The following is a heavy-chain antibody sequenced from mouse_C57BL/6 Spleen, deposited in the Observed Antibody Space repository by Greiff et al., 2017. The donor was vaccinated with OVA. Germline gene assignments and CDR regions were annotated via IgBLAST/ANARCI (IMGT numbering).Heavy chain of an antibody. CDR3: ALLLRFGSDY. V-gene: IGHV1-69*01. Sequence: VQLQQPGAELVMPGASVKLSCKASGYTFTSYWMHWVKQRPGQGLEWIGEIDPSDSYTNYNQKFKGKSTLTVDKSSSTAYMQLSSLTSEDAAVYYCALLLRFGSDYWGQGTTLTVSS. CDR1: GYTFTSYW. D-gene: IGHD1-1*01. J-gene: IGHJ2*01. CDR2: IDPSDSYT.